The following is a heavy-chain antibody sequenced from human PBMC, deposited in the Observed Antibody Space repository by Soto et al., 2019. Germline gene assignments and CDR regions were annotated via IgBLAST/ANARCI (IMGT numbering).Heavy chain of an antibody. CDR2: IYWDDDK. CDR1: GFSLTTSGVG. V-gene: IGHV2-5*02. Sequence: QITLNESGPSPVNPRQTLTLTCTFSGFSLTTSGVGVGWIRQSPGKAPEWLALIYWDDDKRYSPSLKSRLTITNDTSKNQVVLTMADLDPADTATYYCAHRVLRTVFGLVTTTAIYFDFWGQGTPVAVSS. CDR3: AHRVLRTVFGLVTTTAIYFDF. D-gene: IGHD3-3*01. J-gene: IGHJ4*02.